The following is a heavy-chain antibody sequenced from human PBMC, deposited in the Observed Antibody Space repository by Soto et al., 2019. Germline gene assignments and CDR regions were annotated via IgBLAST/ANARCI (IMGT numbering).Heavy chain of an antibody. CDR2: TYYRSKWYN. D-gene: IGHD6-13*01. CDR3: AREHRVAAAGIYYYYYYGMDV. CDR1: GDSVSSNSAA. V-gene: IGHV6-1*01. J-gene: IGHJ6*02. Sequence: SQTLSLTCAISGDSVSSNSAAWNWIRQPPSRGLEWLGRTYYRSKWYNDYAVSVKSRITINPDTSKNQFSLQLNSVTPEDTAVYYCAREHRVAAAGIYYYYYYGMDVWGQGTTVTVSS.